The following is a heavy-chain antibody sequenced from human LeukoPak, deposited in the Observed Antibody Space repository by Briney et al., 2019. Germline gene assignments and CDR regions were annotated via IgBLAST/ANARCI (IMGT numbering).Heavy chain of an antibody. D-gene: IGHD3-3*01. CDR3: AKKKRIFGVVIPTPYDY. Sequence: PGGSLRLSCAASGFTFSSYAMSWVRQAPGKGLEWVSAISGSGGSTYYADSVKGRFTISRDNSKNTLYPQMNSLRAEDTAVYYCAKKKRIFGVVIPTPYDYWGQGTLVTVSS. CDR1: GFTFSSYA. J-gene: IGHJ4*02. CDR2: ISGSGGST. V-gene: IGHV3-23*01.